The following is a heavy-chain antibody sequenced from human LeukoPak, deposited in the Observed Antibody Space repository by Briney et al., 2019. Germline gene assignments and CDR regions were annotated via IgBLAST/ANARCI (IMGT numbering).Heavy chain of an antibody. J-gene: IGHJ4*02. CDR1: GFTFDDYA. V-gene: IGHV3-9*01. D-gene: IGHD3-10*01. CDR3: AKDMWDMVRGALDY. Sequence: GGSLRLSCAASGFTFDDYAMHWVRHAPGKGLEWVSGISWSSGGIGYADSVKGRFTISRDNAKNSLYLQMNSLRAEDTALYYCAKDMWDMVRGALDYWGQGTLVTVSS. CDR2: ISWSSGGI.